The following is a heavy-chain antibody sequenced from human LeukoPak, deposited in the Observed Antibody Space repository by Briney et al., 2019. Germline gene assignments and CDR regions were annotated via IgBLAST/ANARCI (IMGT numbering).Heavy chain of an antibody. CDR1: GFTFSNYW. D-gene: IGHD6-13*01. CDR2: IKQDGSEK. J-gene: IGHJ6*02. Sequence: PGGSLRLSCAASGFTFSNYWMSWVRQAPGKGLEWVANIKQDGSEKYFVDSVKGRFTISRDNAKNSLYLQMNSLRAEDTAVYYCARDYSPDSFHHYGMDVWGQGATVTVSS. V-gene: IGHV3-7*01. CDR3: ARDYSPDSFHHYGMDV.